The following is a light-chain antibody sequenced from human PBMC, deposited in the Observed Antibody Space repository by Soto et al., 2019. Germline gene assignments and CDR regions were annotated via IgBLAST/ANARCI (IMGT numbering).Light chain of an antibody. CDR3: FSYAGSSTWV. CDR2: EVT. Sequence: QSALTQPASVSGSPGQSITISCTGTRSDIGSYNSIAWYQQHPGKAPRVMIFEVTKRPSGISNRFSGSKSGSTASLTISGRQAEDEADYFCFSYAGSSTWVFGGGTKLTVL. J-gene: IGLJ3*02. CDR1: RSDIGSYNS. V-gene: IGLV2-23*02.